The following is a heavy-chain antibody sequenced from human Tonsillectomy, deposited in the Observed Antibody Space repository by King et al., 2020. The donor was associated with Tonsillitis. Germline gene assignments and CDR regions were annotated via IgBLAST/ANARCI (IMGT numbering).Heavy chain of an antibody. CDR3: AKDACTHQQYSGDFFAY. CDR1: GFTFSSYG. V-gene: IGHV3-30*02. D-gene: IGHD1-26*01. J-gene: IGHJ4*02. CDR2: IRYDGSNK. Sequence: VQLVESGGGVVQPGGSLRLSCAASGFTFSSYGIHWVRQAPGKGLEWVAIIRYDGSNKYYADSVKGRFTISRDSSKNTLYLQMNSLRAEDTAVYYCAKDACTHQQYSGDFFAYWGQGTLVTVSS.